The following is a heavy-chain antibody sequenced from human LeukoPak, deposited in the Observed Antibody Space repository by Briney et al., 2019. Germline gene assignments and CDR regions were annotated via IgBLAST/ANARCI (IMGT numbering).Heavy chain of an antibody. J-gene: IGHJ3*02. Sequence: PSETLSLTCAVYGGSFSGYYWRWLRQPPGKGVEWIGEINHSGSTNYNPSLKSRVTISVDTSTNQFSLKLSSVTAADTAVYYCARGIPRFSGSYWLFRDACDIWGQGTMVTVSS. D-gene: IGHD1-26*01. CDR2: INHSGST. CDR1: GGSFSGYY. V-gene: IGHV4-34*01. CDR3: ARGIPRFSGSYWLFRDACDI.